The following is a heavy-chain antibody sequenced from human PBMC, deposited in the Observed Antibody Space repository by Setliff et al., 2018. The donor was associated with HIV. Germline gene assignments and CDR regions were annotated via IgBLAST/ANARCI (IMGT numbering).Heavy chain of an antibody. V-gene: IGHV1-18*01. Sequence: ASVKISCKASGYTFRNYGISWVRQAHRQGLEWVGRISAFNGNINYAQQFQGRVTMTTDTSTGTAYMELRNLRSDDTAVYYCTRPTTGASSYYLYSFFMDVWGKGTTVTVSS. CDR1: GYTFRNYG. J-gene: IGHJ6*04. D-gene: IGHD1-1*01. CDR2: ISAFNGNI. CDR3: TRPTTGASSYYLYSFFMDV.